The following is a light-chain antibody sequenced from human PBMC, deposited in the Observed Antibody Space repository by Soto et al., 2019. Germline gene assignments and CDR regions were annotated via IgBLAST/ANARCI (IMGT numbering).Light chain of an antibody. Sequence: DIQMTQSPSTLSASVGDGVTITCRASQNISVWLAWYQQRPGKAPKFLIYDASNLETGVSSRFSGSGSGTEFTLTIRSLQPDDFATYYCQQYHSYPLTFGGGTKVEIK. V-gene: IGKV1-5*01. CDR1: QNISVW. CDR3: QQYHSYPLT. J-gene: IGKJ4*01. CDR2: DAS.